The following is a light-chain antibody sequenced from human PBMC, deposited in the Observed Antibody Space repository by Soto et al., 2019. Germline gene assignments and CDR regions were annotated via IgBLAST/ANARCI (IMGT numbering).Light chain of an antibody. CDR3: QQRSNWPPIT. Sequence: EIVFTQSPATLSLSPGERATLSCRASQSVGTFFAWYQQKPGQAPRLLIYDASNRATGIPARFSGSGSGTDFTLTISSLEPEDFAVYYCQQRSNWPPITFGQGTRLEIK. CDR1: QSVGTF. J-gene: IGKJ5*01. V-gene: IGKV3-11*01. CDR2: DAS.